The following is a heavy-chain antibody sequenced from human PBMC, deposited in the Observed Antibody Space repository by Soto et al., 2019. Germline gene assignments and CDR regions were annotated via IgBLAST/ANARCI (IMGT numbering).Heavy chain of an antibody. CDR1: GFAFINSA. Sequence: SVKVSCKASGFAFINSAVQWVRQARGQRLEWIGWIVVGSGNTNYAQKFQERVTITRDMSTSTAYMELGSLRSEDTAVYYCARGTTTEKVDSWGQGILVTVSS. D-gene: IGHD1-1*01. J-gene: IGHJ4*02. V-gene: IGHV1-58*01. CDR2: IVVGSGNT. CDR3: ARGTTTEKVDS.